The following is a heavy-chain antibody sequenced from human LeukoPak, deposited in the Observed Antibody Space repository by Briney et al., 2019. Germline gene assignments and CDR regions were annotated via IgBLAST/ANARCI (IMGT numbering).Heavy chain of an antibody. CDR3: ARYSYSSGWVFDY. J-gene: IGHJ4*02. CDR2: INHSGST. Sequence: PSETLSLTCAVYGGSFSGYYWSWIRQPPGKGLEWIGEINHSGSTNYNPSLKSRVTISVDTSKNQFSLKLSSVTAADTAVYYCARYSYSSGWVFDYWGQGTLVTVSS. V-gene: IGHV4-34*01. D-gene: IGHD6-19*01. CDR1: GGSFSGYY.